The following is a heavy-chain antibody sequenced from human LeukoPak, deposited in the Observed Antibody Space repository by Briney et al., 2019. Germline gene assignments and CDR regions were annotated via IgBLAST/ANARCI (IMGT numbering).Heavy chain of an antibody. CDR3: AKDITMVRALYYFDY. CDR2: ISGSGGST. V-gene: IGHV3-23*01. Sequence: GGFLRLSCAASGFTFSSYAMSWVRQAPGKGLEWVSAISGSGGSTYYADSVKGRFTISRDNSKNTLYLQMNSLRAEDTAVYYCAKDITMVRALYYFDYWSQGTLVTVSS. CDR1: GFTFSSYA. D-gene: IGHD3-10*01. J-gene: IGHJ4*02.